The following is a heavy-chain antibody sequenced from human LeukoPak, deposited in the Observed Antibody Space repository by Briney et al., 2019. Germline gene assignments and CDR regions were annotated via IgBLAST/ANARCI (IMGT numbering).Heavy chain of an antibody. Sequence: PSETLSLTCAVYGGSFSGYYWSWIRQPPGKGLEWIGEINHSGSTNYNPSLKSRVTISVDTSKNQFSLKLSSVTAADTAVYYCARGYYYGSGSYYAYWGQGTLVTVSS. CDR1: GGSFSGYY. D-gene: IGHD3-10*01. CDR2: INHSGST. V-gene: IGHV4-34*01. J-gene: IGHJ4*02. CDR3: ARGYYYGSGSYYAY.